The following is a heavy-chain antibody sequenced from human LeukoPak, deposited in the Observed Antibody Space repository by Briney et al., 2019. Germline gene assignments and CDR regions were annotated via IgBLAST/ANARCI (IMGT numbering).Heavy chain of an antibody. CDR2: IYYSGST. Sequence: SQTLSLTCTVSGGSISSGDYYWSWIRQHPGKGLEWIGYIYYSGSTYYNPSLKSRVTISVDTSKNQFSLKLSSVTAADTAVYYCARVQEIFGVVIGLDYWGQGTLVTVSS. D-gene: IGHD3-3*01. V-gene: IGHV4-31*03. J-gene: IGHJ4*02. CDR3: ARVQEIFGVVIGLDY. CDR1: GGSISSGDYY.